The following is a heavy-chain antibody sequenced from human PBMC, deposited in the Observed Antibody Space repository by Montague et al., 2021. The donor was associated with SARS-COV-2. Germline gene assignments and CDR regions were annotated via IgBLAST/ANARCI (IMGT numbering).Heavy chain of an antibody. Sequence: SLRLSCAASGFTFSSYAMNWVRQAPGKGLEWVSVISSSGGYTYYADSVKGRSTISRDNSKNTLYLQMNSLGAEDTAVYYCARDRGGDSDCYFDLWGRGTLVIVSS. CDR2: ISSSGGYT. V-gene: IGHV3-23*01. CDR1: GFTFSSYA. J-gene: IGHJ2*01. D-gene: IGHD2-21*02. CDR3: ARDRGGDSDCYFDL.